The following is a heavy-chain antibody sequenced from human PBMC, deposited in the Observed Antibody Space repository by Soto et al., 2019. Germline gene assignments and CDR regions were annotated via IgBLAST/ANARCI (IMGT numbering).Heavy chain of an antibody. CDR2: ISSSSNYI. CDR3: ARRAVAAAYNWFDP. J-gene: IGHJ5*02. CDR1: GFMFSSYS. V-gene: IGHV3-21*01. Sequence: GGSLRLSCAASGFMFSSYSMNWVRQAPGKGLEWVSSISSSSNYIYYADSVKGRFTISRDTAKNSLYLQMNSLRAEDTAVYYRARRAVAAAYNWFDPWGQGTLVTVSS. D-gene: IGHD2-15*01.